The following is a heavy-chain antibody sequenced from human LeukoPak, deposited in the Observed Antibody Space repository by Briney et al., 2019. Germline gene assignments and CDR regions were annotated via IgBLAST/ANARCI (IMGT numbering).Heavy chain of an antibody. CDR3: AKAGGYDIRSYGMDV. J-gene: IGHJ6*02. CDR1: GFTFSSYG. V-gene: IGHV3-30*02. D-gene: IGHD5-12*01. Sequence: PGGSLRLSCAASGFTFSSYGMHWVRQAPGKGLEWVAFIRYDGSNKYYADSVKGRFTISGDNSKNTLYLQMNSLRAEDTAVYYCAKAGGYDIRSYGMDVWGQGTTVTVSS. CDR2: IRYDGSNK.